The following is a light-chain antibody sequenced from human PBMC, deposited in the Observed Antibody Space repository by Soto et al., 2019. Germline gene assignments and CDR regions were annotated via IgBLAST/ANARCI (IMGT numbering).Light chain of an antibody. CDR3: CSYAGSDNMI. V-gene: IGLV2-23*02. CDR1: SSNVGSYNL. CDR2: EVT. J-gene: IGLJ2*01. Sequence: QSLLSHPPSVSWSPGRSITISCTGTSSNVGSYNLVSWYQQHPGEAPKLIIYEVTKRPSGVSNRFSGSKSANTASLTISGLQPEEAADHYCCSYAGSDNMIFGGGTQLTVL.